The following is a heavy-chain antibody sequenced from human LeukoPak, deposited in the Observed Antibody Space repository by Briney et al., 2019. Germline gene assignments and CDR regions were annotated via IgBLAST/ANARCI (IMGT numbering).Heavy chain of an antibody. CDR3: ARAIGIQIWLRSDY. V-gene: IGHV3-64*02. D-gene: IGHD5-18*01. Sequence: GGSLRLSCSVSGFTFSTYAMHWVRQAPGKGLEYVSTVISNGGSTHYADSVKGRFTISRDNSKNTLYLQMGSLRAEDMAVYHCARAIGIQIWLRSDYWGQGTLVTVSS. CDR1: GFTFSTYA. J-gene: IGHJ4*02. CDR2: VISNGGST.